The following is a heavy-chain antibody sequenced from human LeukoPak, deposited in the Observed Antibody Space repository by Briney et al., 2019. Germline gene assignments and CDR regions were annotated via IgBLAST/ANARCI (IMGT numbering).Heavy chain of an antibody. J-gene: IGHJ4*02. V-gene: IGHV3-74*01. D-gene: IGHD2-2*01. CDR2: INSDGSST. CDR1: GFTFSSYW. CDR3: ASSTRSSTSCCFDY. Sequence: PGGSLGLSCAASGFTFSSYWMHWVRQAPGKGLVWVSRINSDGSSTSYADSVKGRFTISRDNAKNTLYLQMNSLRAEDTAVYYCASSTRSSTSCCFDYWGQGTLVTVSS.